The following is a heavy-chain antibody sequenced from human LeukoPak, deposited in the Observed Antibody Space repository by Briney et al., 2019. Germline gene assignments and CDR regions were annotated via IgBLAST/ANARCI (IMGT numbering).Heavy chain of an antibody. D-gene: IGHD3-3*01. CDR2: INYRGKT. CDR1: GDSINSGDYY. J-gene: IGHJ4*02. V-gene: IGHV4-39*01. CDR3: VRLVSWSVTPCYFYF. Sequence: SETLSLTCTVSGDSINSGDYYWAWVRQTPGKGLEWMGSINYRGKTYYTESLKSRSSISVDTPKNQFSLSLLSVTAPDRSVYFRVRLVSWSVTPCYFYFWGQGSPVTVPS.